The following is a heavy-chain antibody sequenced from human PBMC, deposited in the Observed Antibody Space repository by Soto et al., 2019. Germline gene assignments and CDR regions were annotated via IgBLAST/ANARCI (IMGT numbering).Heavy chain of an antibody. V-gene: IGHV4-30-2*01. CDR3: ARDKFTGLFDY. CDR1: GGSISSGGYS. Sequence: PSETLSLTCAVSGGSISSGGYSWSWIRQPPGKGLEWIAYIYHSGSTYYNPSLKSRVTISVDRSKNQFSLKLSSVTAADTAVYYCARDKFTGLFDYWGQGTLVTVSS. J-gene: IGHJ4*02. CDR2: IYHSGST. D-gene: IGHD1-1*01.